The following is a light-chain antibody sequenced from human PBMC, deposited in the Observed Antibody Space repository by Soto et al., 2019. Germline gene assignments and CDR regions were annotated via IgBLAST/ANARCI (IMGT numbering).Light chain of an antibody. V-gene: IGKV3-20*01. CDR1: QSVSSNY. CDR2: GAS. CDR3: QQYGSSPRT. J-gene: IGKJ1*01. Sequence: EIVLTQSPGTLSLSPGERATLSCRASQSVSSNYLAWYQQKPGQAPRLLIYGASSRATGIPDRFSGSGSGTDFTLTISRLEPEDFAMYSCQQYGSSPRTFGQGTKVDIK.